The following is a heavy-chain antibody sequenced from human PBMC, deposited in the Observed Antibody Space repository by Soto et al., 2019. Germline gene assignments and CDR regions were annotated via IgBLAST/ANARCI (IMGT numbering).Heavy chain of an antibody. Sequence: QVQLVQSGTEEKKPGASVKVSCTASGYTFTTYAIHWVRQAPGQRPEWMGWITTYNGNTKYSEKFQDRITITRDTSASAAHMELSSLRSEDTAVYYCARDGGVGIPNFLDYWGQGTLVTVSS. CDR1: GYTFTTYA. CDR2: ITTYNGNT. CDR3: ARDGGVGIPNFLDY. V-gene: IGHV1-3*05. J-gene: IGHJ4*02. D-gene: IGHD2-8*02.